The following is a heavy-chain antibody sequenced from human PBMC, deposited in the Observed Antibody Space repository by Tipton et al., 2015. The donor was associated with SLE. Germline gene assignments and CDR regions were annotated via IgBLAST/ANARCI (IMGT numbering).Heavy chain of an antibody. CDR3: AIFSGWSTGY. Sequence: TLSFTCTVSGGSISSSSYYWGWIRQPPGKGLEWIGSIYYSGSTYYNPSLKSRVTISVDTSKNQFSLKLSSVTAADTAVYYCAIFSGWSTGYWGQGTLVTVSS. CDR2: IYYSGST. J-gene: IGHJ4*02. D-gene: IGHD6-19*01. CDR1: GGSISSSSYY. V-gene: IGHV4-39*01.